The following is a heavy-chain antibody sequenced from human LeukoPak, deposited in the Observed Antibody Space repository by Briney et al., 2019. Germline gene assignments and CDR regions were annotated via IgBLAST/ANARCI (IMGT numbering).Heavy chain of an antibody. CDR1: GGSISSYY. Sequence: PSETLSLTCTVSGGSISSYYWNRIRQPPAKGLEWIGYIYYSGSTNYNPSLKSRVTISVDTSKNQFSLKLSSVTAADTAVYYCARVSLWFGAIDYWGQGTLVTVSS. J-gene: IGHJ4*02. CDR2: IYYSGST. D-gene: IGHD3-10*01. V-gene: IGHV4-59*01. CDR3: ARVSLWFGAIDY.